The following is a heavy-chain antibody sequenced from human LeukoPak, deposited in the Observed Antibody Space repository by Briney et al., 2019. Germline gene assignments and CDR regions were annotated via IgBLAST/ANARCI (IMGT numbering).Heavy chain of an antibody. J-gene: IGHJ4*02. D-gene: IGHD2-21*02. CDR3: VRGDGPLDY. CDR1: GFIFSDYY. V-gene: IGHV3-11*06. CDR2: ISTTSSYT. Sequence: PGGSLRLSCAASGFIFSDYYMSWIRQAPGKGLEWVSYISTTSSYTAYADSVRGRFTISRDNAKNTLFLQMNSLRAEDTAVYYCVRGDGPLDYWGQGTLVTVSS.